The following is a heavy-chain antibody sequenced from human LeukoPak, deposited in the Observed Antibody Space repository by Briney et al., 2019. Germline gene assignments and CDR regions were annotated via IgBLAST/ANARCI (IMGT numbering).Heavy chain of an antibody. CDR2: LKYTGYEE. J-gene: IGHJ4*02. CDR1: GFAFSNHW. D-gene: IGHD3-10*01. Sequence: GGSLRLSCSASGFAFSNHWMTWGRQAPGKGLEWVANLKYTGYEEYDVESVEGRYTISRDNARNSLFLQVNSLRIEHTALYYCARGSSDKYYYGSGCLDYWGQGTLVTVSS. CDR3: ARGSSDKYYYGSGCLDY. V-gene: IGHV3-7*01.